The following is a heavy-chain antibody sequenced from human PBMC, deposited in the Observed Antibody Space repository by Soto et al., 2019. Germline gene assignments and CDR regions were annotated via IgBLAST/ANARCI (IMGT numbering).Heavy chain of an antibody. CDR1: GGSFSGFF. D-gene: IGHD2-15*01. J-gene: IGHJ4*02. CDR2: VNHGGST. Sequence: LSLTCAVSGGSFSGFFWGWIRQPPGKGLEWIGEVNHGGSTNYNPSLKSRVTISSDTSKNHFSLTLRSVTAADTAVYYCARAAVAAGGPFDKWGQGALVTVSS. CDR3: ARAAVAAGGPFDK. V-gene: IGHV4-34*01.